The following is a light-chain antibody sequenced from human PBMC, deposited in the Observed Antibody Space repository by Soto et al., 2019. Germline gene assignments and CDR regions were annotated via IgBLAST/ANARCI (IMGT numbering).Light chain of an antibody. CDR3: QQYGSSRST. CDR1: ESVSDSQ. J-gene: IGKJ1*01. Sequence: ESVLRQSPGTLSLSPGERATLCCRTSESVSDSQLAWYQQRPGQAPRLLICGVSSRATGIADRFSGSGSGTDFTLTISRLEPEDFALYYCQQYGSSRSTFGQGTKVDIK. CDR2: GVS. V-gene: IGKV3-20*01.